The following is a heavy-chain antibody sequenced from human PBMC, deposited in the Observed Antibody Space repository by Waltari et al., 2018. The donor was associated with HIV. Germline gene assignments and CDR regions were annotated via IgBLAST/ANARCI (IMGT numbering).Heavy chain of an antibody. J-gene: IGHJ4*02. D-gene: IGHD3-3*01. CDR1: RYTFTSYG. V-gene: IGHV1-18*03. Sequence: QVQLVQYGAEVKKPGASVKVSCKASRYTFTSYGIRSVRQAPGQRLEGMGWISAVSGNTRAAQQLQGRVTMTTDPSPSPAYIDLRSRGSDYMAFYYSARALWSGYYTPFYFGYWGQGTLVTVSS. CDR2: ISAVSGNT. CDR3: ARALWSGYYTPFYFGY.